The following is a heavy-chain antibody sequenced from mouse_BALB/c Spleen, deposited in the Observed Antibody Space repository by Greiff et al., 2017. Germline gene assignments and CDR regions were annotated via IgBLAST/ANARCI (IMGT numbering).Heavy chain of an antibody. CDR2: ITPSTGYT. CDR3: ARWGLYYFDY. J-gene: IGHJ2*01. CDR1: GYTFTSYW. Sequence: QVHVKQSGAELAKPGASVKMSCKASGYTFTSYWMHWVKQRPGQGLEWIGYITPSTGYTEYNQKFKDKATLTADKSSSTAYMQLSSLTSEDSAVYYCARWGLYYFDYWGQGTTLTVSS. V-gene: IGHV1-7*01.